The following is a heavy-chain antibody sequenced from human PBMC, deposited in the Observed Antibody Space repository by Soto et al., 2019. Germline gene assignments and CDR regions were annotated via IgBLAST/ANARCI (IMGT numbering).Heavy chain of an antibody. CDR2: IASSGTPI. Sequence: EVQLVESGGGLAQPGGSLRLSCAASGFTFSDYAMNWVRQVPGKGLEWVSQIASSGTPIYYADSVRGRFTISRDNAENSLYLQMNSLRDEDTAVYCCTREGIWGQGTLVTVSS. CDR3: TREGI. CDR1: GFTFSDYA. J-gene: IGHJ4*02. V-gene: IGHV3-48*02.